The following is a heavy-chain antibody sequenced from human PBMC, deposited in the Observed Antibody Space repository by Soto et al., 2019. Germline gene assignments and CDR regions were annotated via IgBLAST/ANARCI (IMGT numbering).Heavy chain of an antibody. CDR2: IDPSESYT. Sequence: PGESLKISCKGSGYSFTSYLIRCVRQMPGKGLEWMGRIDPSESYTNYSPSFQGHFTISADKSISTAYLQWSSLKASDTAMYYCARHSTVSYYYYGMDGGGQRTTVPVS. CDR1: GYSFTSYL. V-gene: IGHV5-10-1*01. CDR3: ARHSTVSYYYYGMDG. J-gene: IGHJ6*02. D-gene: IGHD4-4*01.